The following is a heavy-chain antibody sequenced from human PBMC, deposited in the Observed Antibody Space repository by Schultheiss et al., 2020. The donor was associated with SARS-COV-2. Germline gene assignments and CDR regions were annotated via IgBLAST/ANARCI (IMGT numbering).Heavy chain of an antibody. CDR1: GGSFSGYY. CDR3: SRVGYYDYAWGSYRRRWFDS. V-gene: IGHV4-34*01. D-gene: IGHD3-16*02. CDR2: INHSGST. Sequence: GSLRLSCAVYGGSFSGYYWSWIRQPPGKGLEWIGEINHSGSTNYNPSLKSRVTISVDTSKNQFSLKLSSVTAADTAVYYCSRVGYYDYAWGSYRRRWFDSWGQGTLITVA. J-gene: IGHJ5*01.